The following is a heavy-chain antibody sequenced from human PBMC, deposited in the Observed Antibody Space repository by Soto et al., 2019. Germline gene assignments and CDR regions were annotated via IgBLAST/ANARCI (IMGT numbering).Heavy chain of an antibody. J-gene: IGHJ4*02. CDR3: ARNHIVVVVAGPFDY. D-gene: IGHD2-15*01. V-gene: IGHV3-30-3*01. CDR2: ISYDGSNK. CDR1: GFTFSSYA. Sequence: PGGSLRLSCAASGFTFSSYAMHWVRQAPGKGLEWVAVISYDGSNKYYADSVKGRFTISRDNSKNTLYLQMNSLRAEDTAVYYCARNHIVVVVAGPFDYWGQGTLVTVSS.